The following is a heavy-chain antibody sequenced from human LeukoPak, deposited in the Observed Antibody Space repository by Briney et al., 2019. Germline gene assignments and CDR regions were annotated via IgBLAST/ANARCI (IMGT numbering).Heavy chain of an antibody. CDR1: GFTFSSYG. CDR3: ARASPRSANLDY. J-gene: IGHJ4*02. Sequence: PGGSLRLSCAASGFTFSSYGMHWVRQAPGKGLEWVANIKQDGSEKYYVDSVKGRFTISRDNAKNSLYLQMNSLRAEDTAVYYCARASPRSANLDYWGQGTLVTVSS. CDR2: IKQDGSEK. V-gene: IGHV3-7*01.